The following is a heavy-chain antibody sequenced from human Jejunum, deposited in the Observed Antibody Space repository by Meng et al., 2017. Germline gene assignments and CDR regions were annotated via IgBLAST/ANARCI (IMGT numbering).Heavy chain of an antibody. J-gene: IGHJ4*02. V-gene: IGHV2-5*01. CDR3: AGILRLGSNWQDYYFDY. D-gene: IGHD6-13*01. CDR2: IYWNDDK. Sequence: SGPTLVKPTETLMLTCTFSGFSLSTSGVGVGWIRQPPGKALGRLALIYWNDDKRYSPSLRSRLTITTDTSKNQVVLTMTNMDPVDTATYYCAGILRLGSNWQDYYFDYWGQGTLVTVSS. CDR1: GFSLSTSGVG.